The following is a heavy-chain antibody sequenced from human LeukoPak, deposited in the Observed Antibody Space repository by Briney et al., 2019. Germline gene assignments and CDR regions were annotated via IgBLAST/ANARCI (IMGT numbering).Heavy chain of an antibody. V-gene: IGHV4-61*02. D-gene: IGHD4-11*01. CDR2: IYTSGST. CDR1: GGSISSGSYY. Sequence: SETLSLTCTVSGGSISSGSYYWSWIRQPPGKGLEWIGRIYTSGSTNYNPSLKSRVTISVDTSKNQFSLKLSSVTAADTAVYYCAGIDYPIAFDIWGQGTMVTVSS. CDR3: AGIDYPIAFDI. J-gene: IGHJ3*02.